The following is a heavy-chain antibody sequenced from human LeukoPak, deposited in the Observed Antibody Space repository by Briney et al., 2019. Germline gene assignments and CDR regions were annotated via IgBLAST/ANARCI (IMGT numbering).Heavy chain of an antibody. CDR3: AAAHSSGWYYFDY. CDR2: ISYDGSNK. Sequence: HPGGSLRLSCAASGFTFSSYAMHWVRQAPGKGLEWVAVISYDGSNKYYADSVKGRFTISRDNSKNTLYLQMNSLRAEDTAVYYCAAAHSSGWYYFDYWGQGTLVTVSS. CDR1: GFTFSSYA. J-gene: IGHJ4*02. V-gene: IGHV3-30*04. D-gene: IGHD6-19*01.